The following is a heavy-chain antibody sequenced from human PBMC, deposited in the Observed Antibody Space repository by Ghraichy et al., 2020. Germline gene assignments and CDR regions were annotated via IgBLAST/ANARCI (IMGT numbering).Heavy chain of an antibody. D-gene: IGHD5-18*01. V-gene: IGHV3-11*06. Sequence: GGSLRLSCGDSGCTFSDYVMTWIRQAPGKGLEWVSYISFSGSPTTYADAVRGRFTISRDNAKSTLYLQMNSLRAEDTAVYYCARGYSYGAGGTVDIWGQGTLVTVSS. CDR2: ISFSGSPT. CDR1: GCTFSDYV. CDR3: ARGYSYGAGGTVDI. J-gene: IGHJ4*02.